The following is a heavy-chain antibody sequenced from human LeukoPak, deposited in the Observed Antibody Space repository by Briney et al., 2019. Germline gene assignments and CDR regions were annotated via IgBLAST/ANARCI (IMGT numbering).Heavy chain of an antibody. CDR3: TREFYYGSGSYGY. J-gene: IGHJ4*02. CDR2: IYTSGST. V-gene: IGHV4-4*07. D-gene: IGHD3-10*01. CDR1: GVSISSYY. Sequence: SETLSLTCAVSGVSISSYYWSWIRQPAGKGLEWIGRIYTSGSTNYNPSLKSRGTTSVDTSTTQFSLKLSSVTAADTAVYYCTREFYYGSGSYGYWGQGTLVTVSS.